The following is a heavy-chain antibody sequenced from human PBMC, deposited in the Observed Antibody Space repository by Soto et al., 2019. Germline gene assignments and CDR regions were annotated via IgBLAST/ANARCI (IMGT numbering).Heavy chain of an antibody. V-gene: IGHV3-21*04. Sequence: PGGSLRLSCATSGFTFRIYAMNWVRQAPGKGLEWVSSISISGTYLHYADSVEGRFTISRDNSKNTLYLQMNSLRVEDTAVYYCAKPTDIAVVIAGRFHSCGQGTNVTVST. CDR1: GFTFRIYA. CDR3: AKPTDIAVVIAGRFHS. J-gene: IGHJ4*02. D-gene: IGHD2-15*01. CDR2: ISISGTYL.